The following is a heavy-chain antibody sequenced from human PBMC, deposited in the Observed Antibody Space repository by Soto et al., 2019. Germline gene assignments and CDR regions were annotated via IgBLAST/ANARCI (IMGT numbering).Heavy chain of an antibody. V-gene: IGHV3-30*03. J-gene: IGHJ4*02. CDR2: ISYDGTNK. Sequence: TLGLSCASAGFSVSTYGMHWVRQAPGTGLEWVAVISYDGTNKYYADSVKGRFTISRDNSKNTLYLQMNSLTTEDTAVYYCAGGRTGAAGFWGLGTLVTVSS. CDR3: AGGRTGAAGF. D-gene: IGHD2-15*01. CDR1: GFSVSTYG.